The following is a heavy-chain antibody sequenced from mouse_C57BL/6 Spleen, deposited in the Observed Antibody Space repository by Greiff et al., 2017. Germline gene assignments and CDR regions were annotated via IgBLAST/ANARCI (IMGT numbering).Heavy chain of an antibody. CDR3: ARTSVVAGNYFDY. V-gene: IGHV1-81*01. Sequence: QVQLKESGAELARPGASVKLSCKASGYTFTSYGISWVKQRTGQGLEWIGEIYPRSGNTYYNEKFKGKATLTADKSSSTAYMELRSLTSEDSAVYFCARTSVVAGNYFDYWGQGTTLTVSS. J-gene: IGHJ2*01. CDR2: IYPRSGNT. CDR1: GYTFTSYG. D-gene: IGHD1-1*01.